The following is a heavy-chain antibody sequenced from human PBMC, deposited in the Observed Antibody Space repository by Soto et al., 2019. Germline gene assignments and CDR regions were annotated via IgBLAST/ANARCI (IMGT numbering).Heavy chain of an antibody. V-gene: IGHV3-23*01. D-gene: IGHD6-19*01. Sequence: PGGSLRLSCAASGFTFSSYAMSWVRQAPGKGLEWVSAISGSGGSTYYADSVKGRFTISRDNSKNTLYLQMNSLRAEDTAVYYCAKDVFSSPKWLSIDYWGQGTLVTVSS. CDR3: AKDVFSSPKWLSIDY. J-gene: IGHJ4*02. CDR2: ISGSGGST. CDR1: GFTFSSYA.